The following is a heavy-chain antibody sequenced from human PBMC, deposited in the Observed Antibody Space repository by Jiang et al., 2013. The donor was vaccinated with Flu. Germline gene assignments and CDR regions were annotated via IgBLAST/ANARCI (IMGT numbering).Heavy chain of an antibody. Sequence: PGLVKPSQTLSLTCTVSGGSISSGDYYWSWIRQPPGKGLEWIGYIYYSGSTYXNPSLKSRVTISVDTSKNQFSLKLSSVTAADTAVYYCARVDRGVIIANGMDVWGQGTTVTVSS. J-gene: IGHJ6*02. CDR1: GGSISSGDYY. D-gene: IGHD3-10*01. CDR2: IYYSGST. V-gene: IGHV4-30-4*01. CDR3: ARVDRGVIIANGMDV.